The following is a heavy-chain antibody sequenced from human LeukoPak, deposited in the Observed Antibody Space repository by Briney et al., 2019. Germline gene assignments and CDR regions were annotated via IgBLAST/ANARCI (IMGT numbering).Heavy chain of an antibody. V-gene: IGHV3-9*01. CDR1: GFTVTNDY. CDR3: VKDLGSSIRNPTFDY. CDR2: ISWNSGTI. Sequence: GGSLRLSCAVSGFTVTNDYMNWVRQAPGKGLEWVSGISWNSGTIGYADSVKGRFTISRDNAKNSLYLQMKSLRAEDTALYYCVKDLGSSIRNPTFDYWGQGTLVTVSS. D-gene: IGHD2-2*01. J-gene: IGHJ4*02.